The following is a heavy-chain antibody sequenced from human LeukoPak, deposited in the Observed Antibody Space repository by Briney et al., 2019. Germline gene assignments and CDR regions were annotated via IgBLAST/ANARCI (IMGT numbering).Heavy chain of an antibody. CDR3: ARDYYMGIVDQ. CDR2: ISESGSTM. CDR1: GFAFSDYY. J-gene: IGHJ5*02. D-gene: IGHD3-22*01. Sequence: GGSLRLSCAASGFAFSDYYMSWIRKAPGEGLEWISYISESGSTMYYADSVRGRLTISRDNAKNTLYLQMNSLRVEDTSVYYCARDYYMGIVDQWGQGTRVTVSS. V-gene: IGHV3-11*04.